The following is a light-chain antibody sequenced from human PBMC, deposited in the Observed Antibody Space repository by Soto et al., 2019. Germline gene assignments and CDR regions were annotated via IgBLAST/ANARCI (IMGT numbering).Light chain of an antibody. CDR1: ESISSIF. J-gene: IGKJ3*01. CDR2: GAS. CDR3: QQYFSSHFT. V-gene: IGKV3-20*01. Sequence: EIVLTQSPGTLSLSPGERATLSCRANESISSIFLAWYQQKPGQAPRLLIFGASSRATGIPDRFSGRGSGTDFTLTISRLEPEDFAVYYCQQYFSSHFTFGPGSKVDI.